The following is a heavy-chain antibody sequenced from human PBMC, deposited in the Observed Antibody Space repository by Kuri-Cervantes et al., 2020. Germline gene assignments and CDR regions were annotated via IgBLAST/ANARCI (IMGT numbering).Heavy chain of an antibody. Sequence: GESLKISCAASGFTFSSYAMSWVRQAPGKGLEWVSAISGSGGSTYYADSVKGRFTISRDNSKNTLYLQMNSLRAEDTAVYYCARDVTMLFDYWGQGTLVTVSS. CDR2: ISGSGGST. CDR3: ARDVTMLFDY. CDR1: GFTFSSYA. V-gene: IGHV3-23*01. J-gene: IGHJ4*02. D-gene: IGHD2-2*01.